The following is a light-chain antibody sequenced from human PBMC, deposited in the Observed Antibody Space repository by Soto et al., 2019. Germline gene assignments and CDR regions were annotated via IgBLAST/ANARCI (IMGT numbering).Light chain of an antibody. CDR2: KAS. V-gene: IGKV1-5*03. CDR3: QHYNSYPEA. CDR1: QTISSW. Sequence: DIQMTQSPSTLSGSVGDWVTITCRASQTISSWLAWYQQKPGKAPKLLIYKASTLKSGVPSRFSGSGSGAEFTLTISSLQPDDFATYYCQHYNSYPEAFGQGTKVDNK. J-gene: IGKJ1*01.